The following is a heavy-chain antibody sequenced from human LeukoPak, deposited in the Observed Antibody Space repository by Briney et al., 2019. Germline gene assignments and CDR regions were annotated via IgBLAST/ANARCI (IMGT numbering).Heavy chain of an antibody. J-gene: IGHJ6*02. CDR3: ARDARIAKGDDYYYGMDV. CDR1: GGSISSSSYY. CDR2: IYYSGST. Sequence: SETLSLTCTVSGGSISSSSYYWVWIRQPPGKGLEWIGYIYYSGSTNYNPALKSRVTISVDTSKNQFSLKLSSVTAADTAVYYCARDARIAKGDDYYYGMDVWGQGTTVTVSS. D-gene: IGHD2-15*01. V-gene: IGHV4-61*01.